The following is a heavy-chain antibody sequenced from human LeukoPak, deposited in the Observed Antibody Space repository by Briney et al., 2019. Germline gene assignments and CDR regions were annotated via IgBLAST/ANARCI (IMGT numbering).Heavy chain of an antibody. CDR3: ARDLTQGGGRSSGWYLAFDI. J-gene: IGHJ3*02. CDR2: IIPVFGTP. Sequence: SVKVSCKASGGTFSSYPISWVRQAPGQGLEWMRGIIPVFGTPYYAQKFQGRVTITADKSTSTAYMELSSLRSEDTAVYYCARDLTQGGGRSSGWYLAFDIWGQGTMVTVSS. D-gene: IGHD6-19*01. CDR1: GGTFSSYP. V-gene: IGHV1-69*06.